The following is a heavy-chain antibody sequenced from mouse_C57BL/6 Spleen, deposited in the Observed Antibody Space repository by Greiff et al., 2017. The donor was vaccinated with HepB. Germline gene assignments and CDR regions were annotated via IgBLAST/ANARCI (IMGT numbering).Heavy chain of an antibody. J-gene: IGHJ2*01. Sequence: QVQLQQPGTELVKPGASVKLSCKASGYTFTSYWMHWVKQRPGQGLEWIGNINPSNGGTNYNEKFKSKATLTVDKSASTAYMQLSSLTSADSAVYYCARGGLRTAGGSFDYWGQGTTLTVSS. CDR1: GYTFTSYW. CDR2: INPSNGGT. V-gene: IGHV1-53*01. CDR3: ARGGLRTAGGSFDY. D-gene: IGHD1-2*01.